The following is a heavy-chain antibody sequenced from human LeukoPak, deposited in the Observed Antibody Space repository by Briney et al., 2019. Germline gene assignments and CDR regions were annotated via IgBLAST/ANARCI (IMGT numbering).Heavy chain of an antibody. J-gene: IGHJ4*02. CDR2: ISGGGDST. Sequence: GGSLRLSCAASGFTFSSYAMSWVRQAPGKGLEWVSAISGGGDSTYYADSVKGRFTISRDNSKNTLYLQMNSLRAEDTAVYYCAKAGDSSSSPLFLDWGQGTLVTVSS. V-gene: IGHV3-23*01. D-gene: IGHD6-6*01. CDR3: AKAGDSSSSPLFLD. CDR1: GFTFSSYA.